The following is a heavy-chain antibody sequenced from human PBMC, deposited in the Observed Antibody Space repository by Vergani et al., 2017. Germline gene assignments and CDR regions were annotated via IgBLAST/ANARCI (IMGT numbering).Heavy chain of an antibody. CDR3: AKEIFXNRGGVYYYYYMDV. CDR2: ISGSGGST. D-gene: IGHD1-14*01. J-gene: IGHJ6*03. V-gene: IGHV3-23*01. CDR1: GFTFSSYA. Sequence: EVQLLESGGGLVQPGGSLRLSCAASGFTFSSYAMSWVRQAPGKGLEWVSAISGSGGSTYYADSVKGRFTISRDNSKNTLYLQMNSLRAEDTAVYYCAKEIFXNRGGVYYYYYMDVWGKGTTVTVSS.